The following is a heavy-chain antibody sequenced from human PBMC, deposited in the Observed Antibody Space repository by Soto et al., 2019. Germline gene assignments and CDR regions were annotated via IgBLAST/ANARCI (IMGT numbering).Heavy chain of an antibody. J-gene: IGHJ5*02. CDR3: TTDNLITGTTNWFDP. Sequence: GGSLRLSCAASGFTFSNAWMNWVRQAPGKGLEWVGRIKSKTDGGTTDYAAPVKGRFTISRDDSKNTLYLQMNSLKTEDTAVYYCTTDNLITGTTNWFDPWGQGTLVTVSS. V-gene: IGHV3-15*07. CDR1: GFTFSNAW. CDR2: IKSKTDGGTT. D-gene: IGHD1-7*01.